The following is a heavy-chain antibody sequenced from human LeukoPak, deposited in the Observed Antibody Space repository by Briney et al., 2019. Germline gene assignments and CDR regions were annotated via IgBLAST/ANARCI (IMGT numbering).Heavy chain of an antibody. CDR1: GFNFSNYW. CDR2: INQDGVEK. CDR3: ARDVAVDVPLDAFDV. J-gene: IGHJ3*01. D-gene: IGHD2-15*01. Sequence: GGSLRLSCAASGFNFSNYWISWVRQAPGKGLEWVANINQDGVEKYYVESVKGRFTISRDNAKKSLHLQMNTLRAEDTALYYCARDVAVDVPLDAFDVWGQGTMVTVSS. V-gene: IGHV3-7*05.